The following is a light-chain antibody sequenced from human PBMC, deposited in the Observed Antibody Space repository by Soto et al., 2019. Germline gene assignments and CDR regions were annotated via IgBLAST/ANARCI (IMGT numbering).Light chain of an antibody. CDR3: QQYDNLPPLT. J-gene: IGKJ3*01. Sequence: DIQMTQSPSSLSASVGDRVTITCQAIQDISNYLNWYQQKPGKAPKLLIYDASNLETGVPSRFSGSGSGTDFTFTIRSLQPEDIATYYCQQYDNLPPLTFGPGTKVDIK. CDR1: QDISNY. CDR2: DAS. V-gene: IGKV1-33*01.